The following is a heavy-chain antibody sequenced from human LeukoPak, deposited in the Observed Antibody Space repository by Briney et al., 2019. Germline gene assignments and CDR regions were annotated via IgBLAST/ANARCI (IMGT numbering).Heavy chain of an antibody. Sequence: SETLSLTCTVSGGSISSSSYYWGWIRQPPGKGLEWIGSIYYSGSTYYNPSLKSRVTISVDTSKNQFSLKLSSVTAADTAVYYCARDPQGGIVATEGWYFDYWGQGTLVTVSS. V-gene: IGHV4-39*07. CDR3: ARDPQGGIVATEGWYFDY. J-gene: IGHJ4*02. CDR2: IYYSGST. D-gene: IGHD5-12*01. CDR1: GGSISSSSYY.